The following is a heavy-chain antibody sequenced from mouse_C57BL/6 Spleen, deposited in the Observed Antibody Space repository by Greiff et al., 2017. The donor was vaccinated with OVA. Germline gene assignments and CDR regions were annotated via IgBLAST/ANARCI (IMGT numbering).Heavy chain of an antibody. D-gene: IGHD1-1*01. V-gene: IGHV1-64*01. Sequence: QVQLQQPGAELVKPGASVKLSCKASGYTFTSYWMHWVKQRPGQGLEWIGMIHPNSGSTNYNEKFKSKATLTVDKSSSTAYMQLSSLASEDSAVYYCAGILAGFCDYWGQGTTLTVSS. CDR1: GYTFTSYW. J-gene: IGHJ2*01. CDR2: IHPNSGST. CDR3: AGILAGFCDY.